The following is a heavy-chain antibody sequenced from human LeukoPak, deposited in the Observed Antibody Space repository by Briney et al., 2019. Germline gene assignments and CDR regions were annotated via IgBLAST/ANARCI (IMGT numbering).Heavy chain of an antibody. D-gene: IGHD3-10*01. J-gene: IGHJ3*02. CDR2: IYESGSI. CDR1: GGSISGSGYY. CDR3: ARSDGYGLVGI. V-gene: IGHV4-39*07. Sequence: SETLSLTCTVSGGSISGSGYYWGWVRQPPGKGLEWIGSIYESGSIYYNPSLKSRVIILIDTAKNHFSLNLSSVTAADTAVYYCARSDGYGLVGIWGQGTMVTVSS.